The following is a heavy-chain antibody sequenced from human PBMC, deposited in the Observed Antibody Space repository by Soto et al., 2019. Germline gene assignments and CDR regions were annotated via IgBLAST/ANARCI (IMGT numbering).Heavy chain of an antibody. Sequence: EVQLVESGGGLVQPGGSVRLSCAASGFTFSSYWMHWVRQAPGKGLMWVLRIHNDGSTTRYADSVKGRFPISRDNAKNTLYLQMSSLRVEDTAVYYCARDNWNSYWGQGTLVTVSS. CDR3: ARDNWNSY. V-gene: IGHV3-74*01. J-gene: IGHJ4*01. CDR2: IHNDGSTT. CDR1: GFTFSSYW. D-gene: IGHD1-7*01.